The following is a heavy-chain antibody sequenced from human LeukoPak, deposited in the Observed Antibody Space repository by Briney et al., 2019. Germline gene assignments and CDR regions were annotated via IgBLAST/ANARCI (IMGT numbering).Heavy chain of an antibody. J-gene: IGHJ4*02. D-gene: IGHD3-9*01. CDR3: ARVYYDILTGYHFDY. V-gene: IGHV4-59*01. CDR1: GGSISSYY. CDR2: IYYSGST. Sequence: SETLCLTCTVSGGSISSYYWSWIRQPPGKGLEWIGYIYYSGSTNYKPSLKSRVTISVDTSKNQFSLKLSSVTAADTAVYYCARVYYDILTGYHFDYWGQGTLVTVSS.